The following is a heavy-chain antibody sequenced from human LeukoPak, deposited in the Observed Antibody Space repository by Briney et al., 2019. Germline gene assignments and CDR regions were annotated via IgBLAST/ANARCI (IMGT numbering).Heavy chain of an antibody. J-gene: IGHJ4*02. V-gene: IGHV3-74*01. CDR1: GFDFSNYW. CDR3: ARGGVDY. Sequence: GGSLRLSCAASGFDFSNYWMHWVRQAPGEGLVWVSRINSDGSTTTYADSVKGRFTISRDNAKSTLYLQMNSLRADDTAVYYCARGGVDYWGQGTLVTVSS. CDR2: INSDGSTT.